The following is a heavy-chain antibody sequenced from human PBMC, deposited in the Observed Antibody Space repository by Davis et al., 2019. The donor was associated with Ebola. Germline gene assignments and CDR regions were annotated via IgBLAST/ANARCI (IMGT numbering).Heavy chain of an antibody. CDR1: GGSISSYY. V-gene: IGHV4-34*01. Sequence: PSETLSLTCTVSGGSISSYYWSWIRQPPGKGLEWIGEINHSGSTNYNPSLKSRVTISVDTSKNQFSLKLSSVTAADTAVYYCARGSSFRAKGIAAAGDPFDYWGQGTLVTVSS. D-gene: IGHD6-13*01. J-gene: IGHJ4*02. CDR3: ARGSSFRAKGIAAAGDPFDY. CDR2: INHSGST.